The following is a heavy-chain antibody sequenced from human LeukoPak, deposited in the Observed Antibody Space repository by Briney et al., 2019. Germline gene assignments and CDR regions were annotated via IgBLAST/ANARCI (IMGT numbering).Heavy chain of an antibody. Sequence: GGSLRLSCAASGFTFSDYYMSWIRQAPGKGLEWVSYISSSGSTIYYADSVKGRFTISRDNAKNSRYLQLNSLRADDTALYYCAKGLISSGWYDFFDYWGQGTLVTVSS. CDR1: GFTFSDYY. D-gene: IGHD6-19*01. CDR3: AKGLISSGWYDFFDY. J-gene: IGHJ4*02. V-gene: IGHV3-11*01. CDR2: ISSSGSTI.